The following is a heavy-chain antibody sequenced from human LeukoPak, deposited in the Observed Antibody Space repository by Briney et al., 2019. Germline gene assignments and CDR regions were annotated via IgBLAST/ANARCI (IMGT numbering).Heavy chain of an antibody. J-gene: IGHJ3*02. V-gene: IGHV1-24*01. CDR1: GYTLTELS. CDR3: ATVDTAMGSYAFDI. D-gene: IGHD5-18*01. Sequence: ASVKVSCKVSGYTLTELSMHRVRQAPGKGLEWMGGFDPEDGETIYAQKFQGRVTMTEDTSTDTAYMELSSLRSEDTAVYYCATVDTAMGSYAFDIWGQGTMVTVSS. CDR2: FDPEDGET.